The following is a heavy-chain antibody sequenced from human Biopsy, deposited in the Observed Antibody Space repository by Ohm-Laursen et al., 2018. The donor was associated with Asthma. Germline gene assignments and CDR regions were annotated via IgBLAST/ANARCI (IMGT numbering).Heavy chain of an antibody. CDR2: ILTKFDIT. CDR1: GGSFSNFA. CDR3: ARSYDTDSYPVLVLDY. J-gene: IGHJ4*02. Sequence: SVKVSCKAPGGSFSNFAFSWVRQAPGHGLEWMGTILTKFDITSYAEKFQGRVTITANKSTSTTYMELSRLRSEDTAVYYCARSYDTDSYPVLVLDYWGQGTLVTVSS. V-gene: IGHV1-69*04. D-gene: IGHD3-22*01.